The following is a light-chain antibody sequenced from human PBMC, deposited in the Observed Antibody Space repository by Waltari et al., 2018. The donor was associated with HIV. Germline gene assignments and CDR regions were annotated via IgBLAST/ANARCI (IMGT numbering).Light chain of an antibody. CDR1: SGSIASTY. Sequence: NFMLTQPHSVSESPGKTVTISCTRSSGSIASTYVQCYQQRPGSAPTTVIYEDNQRPSGVPDRFAGSIDSSSNSASLTISGLKTEDEADYHCQSYDGNNHEVFGGGTKLTVL. V-gene: IGLV6-57*04. CDR3: QSYDGNNHEV. CDR2: EDN. J-gene: IGLJ2*01.